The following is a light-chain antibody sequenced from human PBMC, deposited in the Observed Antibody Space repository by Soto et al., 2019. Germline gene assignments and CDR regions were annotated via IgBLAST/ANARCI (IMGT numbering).Light chain of an antibody. CDR2: AAS. Sequence: DIQMTQSPSSLSASVGDRVTITCRASESIARHLNWYQQKPGKAPKLLIYAASSLQNGVTSRFRGGGSVTDFTLTISNLQPEDLATYDCQQSYSTLSNTFGQGTQLEIK. J-gene: IGKJ5*01. CDR1: ESIARH. V-gene: IGKV1-39*01. CDR3: QQSYSTLSNT.